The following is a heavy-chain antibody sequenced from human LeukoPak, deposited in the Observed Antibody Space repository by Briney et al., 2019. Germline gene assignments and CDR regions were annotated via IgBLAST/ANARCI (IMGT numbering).Heavy chain of an antibody. Sequence: SETLSLTCTVSGGSISSYDWSWVRQRPRTGLGGIGYIYYSGRTNYNPPLESRVTISVDTPKNPFSPKLSSVTAAGTAVYYCARLSRGYNFDYWGQGTLVTVSS. CDR1: GGSISSYD. CDR3: ARLSRGYNFDY. D-gene: IGHD5-24*01. J-gene: IGHJ4*02. CDR2: IYYSGRT. V-gene: IGHV4-59*08.